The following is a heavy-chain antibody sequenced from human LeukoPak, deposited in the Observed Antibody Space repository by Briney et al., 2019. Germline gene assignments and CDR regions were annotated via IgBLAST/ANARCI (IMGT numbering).Heavy chain of an antibody. CDR2: INHSGST. CDR1: GGSFSGYY. D-gene: IGHD5-18*01. CDR3: ARALLDTAMVTSGMDV. J-gene: IGHJ6*02. Sequence: SETLSLTCAVYGGSFSGYYWSWICQPPGKGLEWIGEINHSGSTNYNPSLKSRVTISVDTSKNQFSLKLSSVTAADTAVYYCARALLDTAMVTSGMDVWGQGTTVTVSS. V-gene: IGHV4-34*01.